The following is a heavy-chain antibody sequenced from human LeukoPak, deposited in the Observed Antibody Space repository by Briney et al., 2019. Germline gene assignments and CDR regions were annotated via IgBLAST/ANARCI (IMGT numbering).Heavy chain of an antibody. CDR3: AELGITMIGGV. V-gene: IGHV3-7*01. D-gene: IGHD3-10*02. CDR1: GFTFSSSW. J-gene: IGHJ6*03. Sequence: GGSLRLSCAASGFTFSSSWMTWVRQAPGKGLEWLANIKGDGSDKNYVDSVKGRFTISRDNAKNSLFLQMSSLRAEDTAVYYCAELGITMIGGVWGKGTTVTIS. CDR2: IKGDGSDK.